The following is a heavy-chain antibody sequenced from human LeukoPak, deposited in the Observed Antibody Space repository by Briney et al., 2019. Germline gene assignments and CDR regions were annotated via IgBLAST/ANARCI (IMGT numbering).Heavy chain of an antibody. CDR1: GGTFSSYT. CDR2: INPNSGGT. CDR3: AREGGDDYGGKAEWFDP. D-gene: IGHD4-23*01. J-gene: IGHJ5*02. V-gene: IGHV1-2*06. Sequence: ASVKVSCKASGGTFSSYTISWARQAPGQGLEWMGRINPNSGGTNYAQKFQGRVTMTRDTSISTAYMELSRLRSDDTAVYYCAREGGDDYGGKAEWFDPWGQGTLVTVSS.